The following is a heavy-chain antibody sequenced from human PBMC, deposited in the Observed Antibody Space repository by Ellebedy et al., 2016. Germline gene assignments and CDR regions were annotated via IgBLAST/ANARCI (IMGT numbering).Heavy chain of an antibody. CDR2: ISGSGGRT. Sequence: GESLKISXAASGITFSTYAMSWVRQGPEKGLEWVATISGSGGRTYYADSAKGRFTISRDNSKNTLYLQMNSLRAEETAVYSCAMWPEGTQPYFTFWGQGTLVTISS. D-gene: IGHD5-18*01. CDR3: AMWPEGTQPYFTF. V-gene: IGHV3-23*01. J-gene: IGHJ4*02. CDR1: GITFSTYA.